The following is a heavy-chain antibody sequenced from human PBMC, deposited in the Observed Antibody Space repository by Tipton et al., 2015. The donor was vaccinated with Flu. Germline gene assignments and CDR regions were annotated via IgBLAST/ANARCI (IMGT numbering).Heavy chain of an antibody. Sequence: TLSLTCTVSGGSISSGSYYWSWIRQPAGKGLEWIGRIYTSGSTNYNPSLKSRVTISVDTSKNQFSLKLSSVTAADTAVYYCARDYYDSSGYYYQDWGQGTLVTVSS. V-gene: IGHV4-61*02. J-gene: IGHJ4*02. CDR2: IYTSGST. CDR1: GGSISSGSYY. CDR3: ARDYYDSSGYYYQD. D-gene: IGHD3-22*01.